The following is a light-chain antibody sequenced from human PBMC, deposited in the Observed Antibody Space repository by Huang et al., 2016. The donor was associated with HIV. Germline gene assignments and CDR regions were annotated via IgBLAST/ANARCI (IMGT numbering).Light chain of an antibody. Sequence: DIQMTQSPSTLSASVGDRVTITCRASQSISSLLAWYQQKPGKAPNLLIYKSSNLKTGAPSRFSVRGSGTEFTLTINSLQPDDFATYFCQQYSTYSWTFGQGTKVEL. CDR3: QQYSTYSWT. CDR1: QSISSL. V-gene: IGKV1-5*03. CDR2: KSS. J-gene: IGKJ1*01.